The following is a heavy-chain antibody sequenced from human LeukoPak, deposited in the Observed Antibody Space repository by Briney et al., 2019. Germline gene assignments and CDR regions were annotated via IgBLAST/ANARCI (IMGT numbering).Heavy chain of an antibody. D-gene: IGHD6-19*01. CDR1: AFTFSTFA. CDR2: ISGNGGRT. Sequence: PGGSLRLSCAASAFTFSTFAMSWVRQAPGKGLEWVSTISGNGGRTYYADSVKGRFTISRDNSKNTLYLQMNSLRVEDTAVYYCAKVRVSIAVALKPDFDYWGQGTLVTVSS. J-gene: IGHJ4*02. CDR3: AKVRVSIAVALKPDFDY. V-gene: IGHV3-23*01.